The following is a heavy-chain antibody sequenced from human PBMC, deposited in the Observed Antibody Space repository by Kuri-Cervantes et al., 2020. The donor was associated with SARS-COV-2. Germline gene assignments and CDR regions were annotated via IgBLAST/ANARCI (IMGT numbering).Heavy chain of an antibody. J-gene: IGHJ3*02. CDR2: ISDSGGST. Sequence: GGSLRLSCTASGFTFSSYAMSWVRQAPGKGLEWVSVISDSGGSTFYADSVKGRFTISRDNSKNTLYLQMNSLRAEDTAVYYCASELGENAFDIWGQGTMVTVSS. V-gene: IGHV3-23*01. D-gene: IGHD7-27*01. CDR1: GFTFSSYA. CDR3: ASELGENAFDI.